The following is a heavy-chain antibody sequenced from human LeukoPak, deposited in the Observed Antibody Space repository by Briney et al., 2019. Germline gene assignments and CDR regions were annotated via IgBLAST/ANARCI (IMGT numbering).Heavy chain of an antibody. Sequence: PGGALRLSCAASGFPFRDYYMSWIRPAPGKGLEWVFYINSSATNIQYADSVKGRFTISRDNAKNSLYLQMSSLRAEDTAFYYCARVDFYYDSSGYVGEYFQHWGQGTLVTVSS. J-gene: IGHJ1*01. CDR1: GFPFRDYY. D-gene: IGHD3-22*01. CDR2: INSSATNI. CDR3: ARVDFYYDSSGYVGEYFQH. V-gene: IGHV3-11*01.